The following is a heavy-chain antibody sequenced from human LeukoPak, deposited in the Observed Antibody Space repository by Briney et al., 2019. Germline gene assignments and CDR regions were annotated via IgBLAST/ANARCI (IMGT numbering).Heavy chain of an antibody. D-gene: IGHD3-22*01. Sequence: ASVKVSRKASGYTFTVYYMHWVRQAPGQGLEWMGWINPNSGGTNYAQKFQGRVTMTRDTSISTAYMELSRLRSDDTAVYYCARLLHPYDSSGPTSGGFDYWGQGTLVTVSS. CDR3: ARLLHPYDSSGPTSGGFDY. CDR1: GYTFTVYY. J-gene: IGHJ4*02. CDR2: INPNSGGT. V-gene: IGHV1-2*02.